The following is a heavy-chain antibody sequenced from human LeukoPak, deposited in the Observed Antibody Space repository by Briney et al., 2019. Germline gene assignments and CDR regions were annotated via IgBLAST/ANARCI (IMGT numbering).Heavy chain of an antibody. CDR1: GGSISSSSYY. Sequence: PSETLSLTCTVSGGSISSSSYYWGWIRQPPGKGLEWIGSIYYSGSTYYKPSLKSRVTISVDTSKNQFSLKLSSVTAADTAVYYCARHLIRTWIQLWFEGLGAFDIWGQGTMVTVSS. CDR3: ARHLIRTWIQLWFEGLGAFDI. J-gene: IGHJ3*02. CDR2: IYYSGST. V-gene: IGHV4-39*01. D-gene: IGHD5-18*01.